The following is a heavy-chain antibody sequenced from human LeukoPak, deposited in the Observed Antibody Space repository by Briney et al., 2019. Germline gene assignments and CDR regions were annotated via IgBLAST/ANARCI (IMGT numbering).Heavy chain of an antibody. J-gene: IGHJ4*02. CDR1: GFTFSSYS. CDR2: ISSSSSTI. CDR3: AKGGVGEGGEWELPSPFEY. Sequence: PGGSLRLSCAASGFTFSSYSMNWVRQAPGKGLEWVSYISSSSSTIYYADSVKGRFTISRDNSKNTLYLQMNSLRAEDTAVYYCAKGGVGEGGEWELPSPFEYWGQGTLVTVSS. D-gene: IGHD1-26*01. V-gene: IGHV3-48*01.